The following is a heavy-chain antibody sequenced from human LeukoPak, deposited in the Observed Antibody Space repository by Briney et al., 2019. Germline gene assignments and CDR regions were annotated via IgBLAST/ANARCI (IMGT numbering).Heavy chain of an antibody. CDR2: ISDSGGSGTRT. CDR1: GFTFSSYG. V-gene: IGHV3-23*01. J-gene: IGHJ4*02. Sequence: GGSLRLSCAASGFTFSSYGMTWVRQAPGKGLEWVSGISDSGGSGTRTYYADSVKGRFTISRDNSKNTLYLQMNSLRDEDTAVYYCAKDSHWILFDDWGQGTLVTVSS. D-gene: IGHD2-2*03. CDR3: AKDSHWILFDD.